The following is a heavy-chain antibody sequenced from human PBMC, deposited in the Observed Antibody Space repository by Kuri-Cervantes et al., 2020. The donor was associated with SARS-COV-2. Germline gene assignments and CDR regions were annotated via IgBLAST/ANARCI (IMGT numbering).Heavy chain of an antibody. CDR1: GESFSGYY. CDR2: VNHRGST. D-gene: IGHD3-3*01. CDR3: ARRWWLLRLRGFFDY. J-gene: IGHJ4*02. V-gene: IGHV4-34*01. Sequence: GSLRLSCAFYGESFSGYYWNWIRQSPGKGLEWIGEVNHRGSTNYNPSLKSRVTISVDTSSKQFSLKLSSVTAADTAVYYCARRWWLLRLRGFFDYWGQGTLVTVSS.